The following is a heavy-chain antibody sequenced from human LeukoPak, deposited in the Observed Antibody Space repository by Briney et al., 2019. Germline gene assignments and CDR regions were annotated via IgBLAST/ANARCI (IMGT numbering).Heavy chain of an antibody. CDR2: IYSGGDGIT. CDR3: ARDKVDTGMIASYYFDY. V-gene: IGHV3-66*01. CDR1: GFTVSSNY. D-gene: IGHD5-18*01. Sequence: GGSLRLSCAASGFTVSSNYMSWVCQAPGKGLEWVSVIYSGGDGITYYTESVKGRFTISRDNTKNTLYLQMNSLRAEDTAVYYCARDKVDTGMIASYYFDYWGQGTLVTVSS. J-gene: IGHJ4*02.